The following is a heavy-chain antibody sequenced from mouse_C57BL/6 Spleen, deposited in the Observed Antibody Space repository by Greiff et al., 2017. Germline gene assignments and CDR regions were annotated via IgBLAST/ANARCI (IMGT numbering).Heavy chain of an antibody. J-gene: IGHJ3*01. CDR1: GYTFTSYW. D-gene: IGHD2-4*01. CDR2: IYPSDSET. CDR3: ARGRLRRGAWFAY. Sequence: QVQLQQPGAELVRPGSSVKLSCKASGYTFTSYWMDWVKQRPGQGLEWIGNIYPSDSETNYNQKFKDKATLTVDKSSSTAYMQLSSLTSEDCAVYDCARGRLRRGAWFAYWGQGTLVTVSA. V-gene: IGHV1-61*01.